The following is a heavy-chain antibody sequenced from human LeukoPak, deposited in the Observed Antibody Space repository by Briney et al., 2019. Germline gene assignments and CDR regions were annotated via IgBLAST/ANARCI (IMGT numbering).Heavy chain of an antibody. J-gene: IGHJ6*03. Sequence: PGGSLRLSCAASGFTFDDYAMHWVRQAPGKGLEWVSGISWNSGSIGYADSVKGRFTISRDNSKNTLYLQMNSLKGDDTAVYYCAKDSAFYYIDVWGKGTTVIISS. CDR2: ISWNSGSI. V-gene: IGHV3-9*01. CDR1: GFTFDDYA. CDR3: AKDSAFYYIDV.